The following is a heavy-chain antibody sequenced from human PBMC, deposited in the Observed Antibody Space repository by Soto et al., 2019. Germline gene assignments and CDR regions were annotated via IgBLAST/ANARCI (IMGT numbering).Heavy chain of an antibody. CDR3: ASGVGCRGGSSGWPDYAFEV. CDR1: GGTFTKYA. Sequence: QVQLVQSGAAVRKPGSSVKVSCKASGGTFTKYAITWVRQAPRQGLEWMGGIVPLPGTTNYAQKFRGRVTMSADESTSTAYLELSSLRSEDTAVYYCASGVGCRGGSSGWPDYAFEVWGQGTMVIVSS. D-gene: IGHD6-19*01. V-gene: IGHV1-69*01. CDR2: IVPLPGTT. J-gene: IGHJ3*01.